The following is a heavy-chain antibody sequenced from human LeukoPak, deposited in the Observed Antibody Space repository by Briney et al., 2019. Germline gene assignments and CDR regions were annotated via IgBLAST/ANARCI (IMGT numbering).Heavy chain of an antibody. J-gene: IGHJ3*02. CDR1: GFTFSYFW. Sequence: GGSLRLSCAASGFTFSYFWMHWFRQTPGKGLVWVSCINTDGSYSTYADSVKGRFTISRDNVRNTLYLQMNSLRAEDTAVYYCARHPGWYDAFDIWGQGTMVTVSS. V-gene: IGHV3-74*01. CDR2: INTDGSYS. CDR3: ARHPGWYDAFDI. D-gene: IGHD6-19*01.